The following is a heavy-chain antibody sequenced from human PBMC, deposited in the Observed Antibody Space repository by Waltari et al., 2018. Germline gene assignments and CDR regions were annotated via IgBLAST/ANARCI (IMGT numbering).Heavy chain of an antibody. CDR2: ISGNSDKV. J-gene: IGHJ4*02. V-gene: IGHV3-23*01. CDR3: VKEEINFDGFES. Sequence: EGKLLVSGGGLVQPGGSLRLSSLASGLTFRNYAMTWVRQAPGKGLEYVSSISGNSDKVFYADPVKGRFTIYRSSAKNTLYLQMNSLRPEDTALYYCVKEEINFDGFESWGQGTLVTVSS. CDR1: GLTFRNYA.